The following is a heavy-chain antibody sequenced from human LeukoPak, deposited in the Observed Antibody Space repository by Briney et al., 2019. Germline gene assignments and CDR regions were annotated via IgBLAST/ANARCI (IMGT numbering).Heavy chain of an antibody. CDR1: GFTFSSYE. J-gene: IGHJ4*02. CDR2: ISSSSSTI. Sequence: PGGPLRLSCAASGFTFSSYEMNWVRQAPGKGLEWVSYISSSSSTIYYADPVKGRFTISSDNAKNSLYLQMNSLRAEDTAVYYCAKDHLPGIVVADRDYWGQGTLVTVSS. D-gene: IGHD6-19*01. CDR3: AKDHLPGIVVADRDY. V-gene: IGHV3-48*03.